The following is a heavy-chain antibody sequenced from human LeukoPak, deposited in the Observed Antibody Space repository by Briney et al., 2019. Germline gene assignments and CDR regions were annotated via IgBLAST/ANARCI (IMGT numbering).Heavy chain of an antibody. D-gene: IGHD2-2*01. CDR2: TYYRSKWYN. CDR3: ARDLRSSIKRYWFDP. J-gene: IGHJ5*02. V-gene: IGHV6-1*01. Sequence: SQTLSLTCAISGDSVSSNSAAWTWLRQSPSRGLEWLGRTYYRSKWYNDYAVSVKSRITINPDTSKNQFSLQLNSVTPEDTAVYYCARDLRSSIKRYWFDPWGQGILVTVSS. CDR1: GDSVSSNSAA.